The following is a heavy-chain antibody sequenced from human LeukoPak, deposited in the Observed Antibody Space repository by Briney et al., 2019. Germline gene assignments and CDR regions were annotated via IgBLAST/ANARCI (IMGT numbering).Heavy chain of an antibody. Sequence: GGSLRLSCAASGLTFTTYWMHWVRQAPGKGLVWASRIQSDGSATGYAASVKGRFTISRDNARNTLYLQMNSLRVEDTAVYYCARGGSPPEALGDALNIWGQGTMVTVSS. CDR1: GLTFTTYW. CDR3: ARGGSPPEALGDALNI. J-gene: IGHJ3*02. CDR2: IQSDGSAT. D-gene: IGHD1-26*01. V-gene: IGHV3-74*01.